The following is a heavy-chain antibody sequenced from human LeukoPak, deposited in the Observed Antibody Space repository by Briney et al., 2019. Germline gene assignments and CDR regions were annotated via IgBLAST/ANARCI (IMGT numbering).Heavy chain of an antibody. CDR3: ARDRYYDSSGYCYYYYYGMDV. CDR2: ISYDGSNK. V-gene: IGHV3-30-3*01. CDR1: GFTFSSYA. D-gene: IGHD3-22*01. Sequence: GRSLRLSCAASGFTFSSYAMHWVRQAPGKGLEWVAVISYDGSNKYYADSVKGRFTISRDNSKNTLYLQMNSLRAEDTAVYYCARDRYYDSSGYCYYYYYGMDVWGQGTTVTVSS. J-gene: IGHJ6*02.